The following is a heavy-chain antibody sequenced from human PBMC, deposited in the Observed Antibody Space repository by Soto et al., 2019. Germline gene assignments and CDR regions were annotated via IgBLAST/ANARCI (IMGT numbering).Heavy chain of an antibody. V-gene: IGHV4-39*01. CDR2: IYHSGGT. Sequence: QLQLHESGPGLVKPSETLSLTCTVSDGSISGSTYYWGWIRQPPGKGLEWLGSIYHSGGTYYNPSLKSRVTISVDTSKNQFSLKVSSVTAADTAVYYCAKPAPYGDYAFDYWGQGTLVTVSS. CDR1: DGSISGSTYY. CDR3: AKPAPYGDYAFDY. J-gene: IGHJ4*02. D-gene: IGHD4-17*01.